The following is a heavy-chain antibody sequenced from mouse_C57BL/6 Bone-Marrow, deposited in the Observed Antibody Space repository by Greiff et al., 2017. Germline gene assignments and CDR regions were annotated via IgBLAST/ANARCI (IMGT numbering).Heavy chain of an antibody. CDR1: GFNIKDDY. D-gene: IGHD2-4*01. J-gene: IGHJ3*01. CDR3: TTSDYAWFAY. Sequence: VQLQQSGAELVRPGASVKLSCTASGFNIKDDYMHWVKQRPEQGLEWIGWIDPENGDTEYASQFQGKATITADTSSNTAYLQLSSLTSEDTAVYYCTTSDYAWFAYWGQGTLVTVSA. CDR2: IDPENGDT. V-gene: IGHV14-4*01.